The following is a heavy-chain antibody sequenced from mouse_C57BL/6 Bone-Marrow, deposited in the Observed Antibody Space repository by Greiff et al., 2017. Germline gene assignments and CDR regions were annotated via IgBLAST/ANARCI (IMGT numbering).Heavy chain of an antibody. Sequence: VQLQQSGPELVKPGASVKISCKASGYTFTYYYINWVKQRSGQGLEWIGWFFPGSGSTFYNEKFKGKATLTVDKSSSTAYMLRSSLTSEDSAVYFSARQDDCSEAWFAYWGTGTLVTVSA. CDR1: GYTFTYYY. J-gene: IGHJ3*01. CDR3: ARQDDCSEAWFAY. D-gene: IGHD2-4*01. V-gene: IGHV1-75*01. CDR2: FFPGSGST.